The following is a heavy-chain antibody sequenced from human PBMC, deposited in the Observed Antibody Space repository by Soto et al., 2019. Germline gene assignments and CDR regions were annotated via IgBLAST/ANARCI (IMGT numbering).Heavy chain of an antibody. D-gene: IGHD4-17*01. CDR1: GGSLSSGTYY. CDR2: IYHSGSS. V-gene: IGHV4-30-4*01. Sequence: SETLSLTCTVSGGSLSSGTYYWSWIRQPPGKGLEWIGYIYHSGSSQSNPSLKSRVTISIDTSKNQFSLELRSVTAADTAVYYCARDLLDTTVDYYFDSWGPGRLVTVSS. J-gene: IGHJ4*02. CDR3: ARDLLDTTVDYYFDS.